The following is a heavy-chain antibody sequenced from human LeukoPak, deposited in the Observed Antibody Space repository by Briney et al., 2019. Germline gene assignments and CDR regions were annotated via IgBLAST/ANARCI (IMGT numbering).Heavy chain of an antibody. Sequence: SETLSLTCTVSGYSISSGYYWGWIRQPPGKGLEWIGSIYHSGSTYYNPSLKSRVTISVDTSKNQFSLKLSSVTAADTAVYYCARDASPRTSYYFYYYMDGLGKGTTVTISS. CDR1: GYSISSGYY. J-gene: IGHJ6*03. CDR2: IYHSGST. V-gene: IGHV4-38-2*02. CDR3: ARDASPRTSYYFYYYMDG.